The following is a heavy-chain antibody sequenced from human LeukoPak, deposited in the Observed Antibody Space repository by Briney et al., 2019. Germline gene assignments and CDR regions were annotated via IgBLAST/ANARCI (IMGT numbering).Heavy chain of an antibody. CDR1: GGSFSGYY. CDR2: VNHSGST. CDR3: ARTGYCSSTSCPLLD. Sequence: SETLSLTCAVYGGSFSGYYWSWIRQPPGKGLEWIGEVNHSGSTNYNPSLKSRVTISVDTSKNQFSLKLSSVTAADTAVYYCARTGYCSSTSCPLLDWGQGTMVTVSS. V-gene: IGHV4-34*01. D-gene: IGHD2-2*01. J-gene: IGHJ3*01.